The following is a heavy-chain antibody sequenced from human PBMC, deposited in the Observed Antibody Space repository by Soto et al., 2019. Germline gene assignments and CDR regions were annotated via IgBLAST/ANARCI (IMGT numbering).Heavy chain of an antibody. CDR1: GFSLSTSGVG. J-gene: IGHJ4*02. D-gene: IGHD7-27*01. CDR2: LYWDDDK. Sequence: QITLKESGPTLVKPTQTLTLTCTFSGFSLSTSGVGVGWIRQPPGKALEWLAFLYWDDDKRYSPSLKSRLPIPQDTSKNQVLLTMTNVDPVDTATYYCARTSVNWGSRGLVDYWGQGTLVTVAS. V-gene: IGHV2-5*02. CDR3: ARTSVNWGSRGLVDY.